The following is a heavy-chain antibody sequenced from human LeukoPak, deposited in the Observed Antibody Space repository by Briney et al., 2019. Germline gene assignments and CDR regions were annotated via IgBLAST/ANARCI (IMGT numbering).Heavy chain of an antibody. D-gene: IGHD6-13*01. J-gene: IGHJ5*02. Sequence: SETLSLTCTVSGGSISSYYWSWIRQPAGKGLEWIGRIYTSGSTNYNPSLKSQVTMSVDTSKNQFSLKLSSVTAADTAVYYCARDLAAAGMGENWFDPWGQGTLVTVSS. V-gene: IGHV4-4*07. CDR3: ARDLAAAGMGENWFDP. CDR2: IYTSGST. CDR1: GGSISSYY.